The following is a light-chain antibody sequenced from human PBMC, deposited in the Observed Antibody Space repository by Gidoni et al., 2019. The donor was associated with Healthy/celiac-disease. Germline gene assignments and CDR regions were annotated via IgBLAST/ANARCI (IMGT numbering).Light chain of an antibody. V-gene: IGKV1-39*01. Sequence: DIQMTQSPSSLSASVGDRVTITCRASQSISSYLNWYQQKPGKAPKLLIYAAASLQSGVPSRFSGSGSWTDFTLTISSLQPEDFATDYCQQSYSTLMWTFGQGTKLEIK. CDR2: AAA. CDR3: QQSYSTLMWT. CDR1: QSISSY. J-gene: IGKJ2*02.